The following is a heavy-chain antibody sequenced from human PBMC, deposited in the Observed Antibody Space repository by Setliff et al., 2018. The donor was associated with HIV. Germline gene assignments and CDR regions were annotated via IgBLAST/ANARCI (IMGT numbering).Heavy chain of an antibody. CDR3: ARGHPIVPTGLVSFYFDH. V-gene: IGHV4-34*01. CDR2: IDHSGST. D-gene: IGHD2-2*01. Sequence: PSETLSLTCAVYGGSFSGYHWSWIRQSPGKGLEWIGEIDHSGSTDDNPSLKSRVTISVDTSKNQFYLKLSSVSAADTAVYYCARGHPIVPTGLVSFYFDHWGQGALVTVSS. CDR1: GGSFSGYH. J-gene: IGHJ4*02.